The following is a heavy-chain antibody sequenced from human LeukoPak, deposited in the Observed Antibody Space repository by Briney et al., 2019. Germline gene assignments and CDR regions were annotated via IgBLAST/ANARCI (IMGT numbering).Heavy chain of an antibody. Sequence: PGGSLRLSCAASGFTFSSYSMNWVRQAPGKGLEWVSSISSSSSYIYYADSVKGRFTISRDNAKNSLYLQMNSLRAEDTAVYYCARDYGPLIYYFDYWGQGTLVTVSS. CDR3: ARDYGPLIYYFDY. CDR1: GFTFSSYS. D-gene: IGHD3-10*01. J-gene: IGHJ4*02. V-gene: IGHV3-21*01. CDR2: ISSSSSYI.